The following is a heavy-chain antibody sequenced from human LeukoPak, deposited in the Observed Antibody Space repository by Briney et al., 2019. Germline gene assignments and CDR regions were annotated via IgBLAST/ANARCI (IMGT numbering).Heavy chain of an antibody. CDR1: GFTFSSYE. D-gene: IGHD3-10*01. V-gene: IGHV3-48*03. CDR2: ISSSGSTI. J-gene: IGHJ4*02. Sequence: PGGSLRLSCAASGFTFSSYEMNWVRQAPGKGLEWVSYISSSGSTIYYADSVKGRFTISRDNAKNSLYLQMNSLRAEDTAVYYCAREGDSGSYLKYYFDYWGQGTLVTVSS. CDR3: AREGDSGSYLKYYFDY.